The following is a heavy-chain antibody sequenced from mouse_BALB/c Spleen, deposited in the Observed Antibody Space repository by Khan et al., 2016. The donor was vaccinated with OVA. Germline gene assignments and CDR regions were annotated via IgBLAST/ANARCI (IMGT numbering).Heavy chain of an antibody. CDR1: GYGFTGYY. CDR2: ISPGSGDT. V-gene: IGHV1-77*01. Sequence: QVQLQQSGAELVQPGASLKLSCTASGYGFTGYYINWVKQRTGQGLEWIGEISPGSGDTYYKATLKDKATLTADTSTSTLYMQISTLTSAASAVYYCAGRYYYGETFAYWGQGTLVTVSA. CDR3: AGRYYYGETFAY. J-gene: IGHJ3*01. D-gene: IGHD1-1*01.